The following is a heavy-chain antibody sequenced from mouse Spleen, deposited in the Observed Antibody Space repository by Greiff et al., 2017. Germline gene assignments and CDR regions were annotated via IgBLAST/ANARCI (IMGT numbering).Heavy chain of an antibody. CDR2: IDPSDSET. Sequence: QVQLQQSGPELVRPGSSVKLPCKASGYTFTSYWMHWVKQRPIQGLEWIGNIDPSDSETHYNQKFKDKATLTVDKSSSTAYMQLSSLTSEDSAVYYCAREGNYFDYWGQGTTLTVSS. CDR3: AREGNYFDY. J-gene: IGHJ2*01. CDR1: GYTFTSYW. V-gene: IGHV1-52*01.